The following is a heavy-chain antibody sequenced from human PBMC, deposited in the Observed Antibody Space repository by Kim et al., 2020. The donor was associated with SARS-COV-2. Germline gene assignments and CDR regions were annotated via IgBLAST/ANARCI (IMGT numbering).Heavy chain of an antibody. D-gene: IGHD3-10*01. Sequence: SAASVMSRFSTTRDNYTNTLYLQLNSLRAADTAVYYCAKSPQTYYFWFDYWGQGTLVTVSS. J-gene: IGHJ4*02. V-gene: IGHV3-23*01. CDR3: AKSPQTYYFWFDY.